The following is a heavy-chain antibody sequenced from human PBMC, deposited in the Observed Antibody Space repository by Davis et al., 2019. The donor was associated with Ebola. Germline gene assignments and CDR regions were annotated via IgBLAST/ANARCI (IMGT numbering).Heavy chain of an antibody. Sequence: GGSLRLSCAASGFTFDDYAMPWVRQAPGKGLEWVSGISWNGGSIVYADSVKGRFTTSRDNARNSLYLHMNSLRAEDTALYYCAKAYSSSWYWAPDYWGQGTLVTVSS. CDR3: AKAYSSSWYWAPDY. CDR1: GFTFDDYA. D-gene: IGHD6-13*01. CDR2: ISWNGGSI. J-gene: IGHJ4*02. V-gene: IGHV3-9*01.